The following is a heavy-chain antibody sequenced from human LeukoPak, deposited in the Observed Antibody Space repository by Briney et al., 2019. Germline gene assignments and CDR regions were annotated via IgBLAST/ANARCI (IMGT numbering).Heavy chain of an antibody. CDR1: GYTFTSYG. CDR3: ASGRHYYDSRGDDAFDI. J-gene: IGHJ3*02. D-gene: IGHD3-22*01. CDR2: ISAYNGNT. V-gene: IGHV1-18*01. Sequence: ASVKVSCKASGYTFTSYGISWVRQAPGQGLEWMGWISAYNGNTNYAQKLQGRVTMTRNTSISTAYMELSSLRSEDTAVYYCASGRHYYDSRGDDAFDIWGQGTMVTVSS.